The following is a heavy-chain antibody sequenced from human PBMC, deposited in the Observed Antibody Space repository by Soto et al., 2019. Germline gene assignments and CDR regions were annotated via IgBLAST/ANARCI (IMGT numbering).Heavy chain of an antibody. V-gene: IGHV3-23*01. CDR1: GFTFSSYA. D-gene: IGHD6-25*01. CDR3: AEGARQRRGGEGQLYNWFDP. CDR2: ISGSGGST. Sequence: GGSLRLSCAASGFTFSSYAMSWVRQAPGKGLEWVSAISGSGGSTYYADSVKGRFTISRDNSKNTLYLQMNSLRAEDTAVYYCAEGARQRRGGEGQLYNWFDPWGQGTLVTVSS. J-gene: IGHJ5*02.